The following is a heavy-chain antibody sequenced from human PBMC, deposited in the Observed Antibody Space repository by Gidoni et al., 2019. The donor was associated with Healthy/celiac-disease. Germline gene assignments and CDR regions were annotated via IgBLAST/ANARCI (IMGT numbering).Heavy chain of an antibody. V-gene: IGHV4-59*01. CDR1: GGSISSYY. CDR3: ARREYSSGLRGVFDY. Sequence: QVQLQESGPGLVKPSETLSLTCTVSGGSISSYYWSWIRQPPGKGLEWIGYIYYSGSTNYNPSLKSRVTISVDTSKNQFSLKLSSVTAADTAVYYCARREYSSGLRGVFDYWGQGTLVTVSS. D-gene: IGHD6-19*01. J-gene: IGHJ4*02. CDR2: IYYSGST.